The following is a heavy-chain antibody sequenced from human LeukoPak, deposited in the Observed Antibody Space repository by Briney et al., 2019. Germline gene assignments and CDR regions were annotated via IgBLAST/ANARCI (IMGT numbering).Heavy chain of an antibody. V-gene: IGHV1-18*01. CDR1: GYTFTNYG. Sequence: ASVKVSCKASGYTFTNYGINWVRQAPGQGLEWMGWISGYNGNTNYAQKLQGRVTMTTDTSTSTAYMELRSLRSDDTAVYYCATEGKMVRGVYTDYWGQGTLVTVSS. CDR3: ATEGKMVRGVYTDY. J-gene: IGHJ4*02. D-gene: IGHD3-10*01. CDR2: ISGYNGNT.